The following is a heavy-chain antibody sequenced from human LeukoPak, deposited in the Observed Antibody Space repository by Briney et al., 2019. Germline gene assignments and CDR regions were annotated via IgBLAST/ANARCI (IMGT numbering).Heavy chain of an antibody. CDR2: IKSKTDGRTT. V-gene: IGHV3-15*01. Sequence: GGSLRLSCAASGFTFSNAWMSWVRQAPGKGLEWVGRIKSKTDGRTTDYAAPVKGRFTISRDDSKNTLYLQMNSLKTEDTAVYYCTTDLMVGVDVWGKGTTVTVSS. J-gene: IGHJ6*04. CDR3: TTDLMVGVDV. D-gene: IGHD2-15*01. CDR1: GFTFSNAW.